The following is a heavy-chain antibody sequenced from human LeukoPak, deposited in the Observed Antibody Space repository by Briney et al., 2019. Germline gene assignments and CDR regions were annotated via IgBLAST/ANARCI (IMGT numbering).Heavy chain of an antibody. CDR1: GGSISSGGYS. CDR3: ARGGYDILTVDY. Sequence: SSETLSLTCAVSGGSISSGGYSWSWIRQPPGKGLEWIGYIYHSGSTYYNPSLKSRVTISVDRSKNQFSLKLSSVTAADTAVYYRARGGYDILTVDYWGQGTLVTVSS. V-gene: IGHV4-30-2*01. CDR2: IYHSGST. J-gene: IGHJ4*02. D-gene: IGHD3-9*01.